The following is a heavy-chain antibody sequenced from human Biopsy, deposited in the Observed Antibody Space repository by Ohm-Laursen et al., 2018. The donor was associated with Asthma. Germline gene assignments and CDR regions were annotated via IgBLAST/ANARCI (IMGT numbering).Heavy chain of an antibody. D-gene: IGHD2-21*02. V-gene: IGHV1-18*01. Sequence: ASVKVSCKASGFTLIDYGLTWVRQAPGQGLEWLGWISAYNGATNFAQKFQGRFTMTTETSTNTAFMGLRRLKSDDSAVYFCARGLGDLDSWGQGSLVIVSS. J-gene: IGHJ4*02. CDR2: ISAYNGAT. CDR1: GFTLIDYG. CDR3: ARGLGDLDS.